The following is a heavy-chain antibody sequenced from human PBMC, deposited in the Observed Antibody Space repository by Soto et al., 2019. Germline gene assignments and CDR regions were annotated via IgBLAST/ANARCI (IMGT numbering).Heavy chain of an antibody. D-gene: IGHD3-10*01. Sequence: PSETLSLTCAVSGVSLTSGNWWTWVRQSPQRGLEYIGEIFHDGTANYYPSFERRVAMSVDTSRNQFSLTLPSVTAADTAVYFCARLVYDTRLNYMYFDFWGPGTLVTVSS. CDR3: ARLVYDTRLNYMYFDF. CDR2: IFHDGTA. V-gene: IGHV4-4*02. CDR1: GVSLTSGNW. J-gene: IGHJ4*02.